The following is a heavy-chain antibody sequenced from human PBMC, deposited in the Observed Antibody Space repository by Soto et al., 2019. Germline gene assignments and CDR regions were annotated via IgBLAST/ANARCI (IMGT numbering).Heavy chain of an antibody. D-gene: IGHD2-15*01. Sequence: EVQLVESGGGLVQPGGSLRLSCAVSGFTFSRYWMHWFRQDPGNGLVWVSCINIDGTNTQYADSVRGRFTVSRDNAKSTVYLQMISLRSEDTAVYYCAKDLLWGQ. CDR3: AKDLL. CDR1: GFTFSRYW. CDR2: INIDGTNT. J-gene: IGHJ3*01. V-gene: IGHV3-74*01.